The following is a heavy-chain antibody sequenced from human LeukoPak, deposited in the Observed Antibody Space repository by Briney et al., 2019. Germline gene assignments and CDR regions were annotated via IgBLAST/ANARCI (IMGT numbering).Heavy chain of an antibody. CDR2: IYYSGST. CDR1: GGSISSSNW. D-gene: IGHD3-22*01. CDR3: ARASSYYDSSGYRDGWFDP. J-gene: IGHJ5*02. V-gene: IGHV4-31*11. Sequence: SETLSLTCAVSGGSISSSNWWSWIRQHPGKGLEWIGYIYYSGSTYYNPSLKSRVTISVDTSKNLFSLKLSSVTAADTAVYYCARASSYYDSSGYRDGWFDPWGQGTLVTVSS.